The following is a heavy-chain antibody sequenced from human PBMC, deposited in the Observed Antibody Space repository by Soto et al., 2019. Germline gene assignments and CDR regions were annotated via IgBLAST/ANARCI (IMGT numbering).Heavy chain of an antibody. Sequence: VKVSCKASGGTFSSYAISWVRQAPGQGLEWMGGIIPIFGTANYAQKFQGRVTITADESTSTAYMELSSLRSEDTAVYYCARVYYYGSGSTNWFDPWGQGTLVTVSS. J-gene: IGHJ5*02. CDR3: ARVYYYGSGSTNWFDP. CDR2: IIPIFGTA. CDR1: GGTFSSYA. V-gene: IGHV1-69*01. D-gene: IGHD3-10*01.